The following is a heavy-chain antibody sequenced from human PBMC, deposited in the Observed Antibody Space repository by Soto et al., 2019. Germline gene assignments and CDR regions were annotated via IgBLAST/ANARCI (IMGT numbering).Heavy chain of an antibody. D-gene: IGHD1-26*01. V-gene: IGHV3-74*01. Sequence: EVQLVESGGGLGQPGGSLRLSCAASGFTFSTYYMHWVRQAPGKGLVWVSRINSDGSRTNYAASVKGRFTTFRDNAKNTLYLQLTSLTAEDPAVYYCATVATGSYDCFAPWGQGTLVTVSS. CDR3: ATVATGSYDCFAP. J-gene: IGHJ5*02. CDR1: GFTFSTYY. CDR2: INSDGSRT.